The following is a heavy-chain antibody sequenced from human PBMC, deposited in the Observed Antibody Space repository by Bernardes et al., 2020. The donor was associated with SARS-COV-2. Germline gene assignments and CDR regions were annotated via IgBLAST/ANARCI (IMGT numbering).Heavy chain of an antibody. CDR2: FDPEDGET. Sequence: ASVKVSCKVSGYTLTELSMHWVRQAPGKGLEWMGGFDPEDGETIYAQKFQGRVTMTEDTSTDTAYMELSSLRSEDTAVYYCATEVIIVGATNGAFDIWGQGTMVTVSS. CDR1: GYTLTELS. V-gene: IGHV1-24*01. J-gene: IGHJ3*02. CDR3: ATEVIIVGATNGAFDI. D-gene: IGHD1-26*01.